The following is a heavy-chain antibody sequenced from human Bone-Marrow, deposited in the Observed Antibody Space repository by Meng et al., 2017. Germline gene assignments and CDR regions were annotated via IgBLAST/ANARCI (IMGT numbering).Heavy chain of an antibody. D-gene: IGHD1-26*01. V-gene: IGHV4-31*01. CDR3: ARVGYSGSRVTSYYFDY. Sequence: PVWLLPSQTRSLTCTVAGGSISIGGYYWSWIRQHPGKGLEWIGYIYYSGSTYYNPSLKSLVTISVDTSKNQFSLKLSSVTAADTAVYYCARVGYSGSRVTSYYFDYWGQGTPVTVFS. J-gene: IGHJ4*02. CDR1: GGSISIGGYY. CDR2: IYYSGST.